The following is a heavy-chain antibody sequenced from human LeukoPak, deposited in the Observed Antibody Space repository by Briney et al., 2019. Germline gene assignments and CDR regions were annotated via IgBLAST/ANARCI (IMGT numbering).Heavy chain of an antibody. CDR1: GFTFSSYE. Sequence: PGGSLRLSCAASGFTFSSYEMNWVRQAPGKGLEWVSYISSSGSTIYYADSVKGRFTISRDNAKNSLYLQMNSLRAEDTALYYCVGYCSVCSCYSGYFQHWGQGTLVTVSS. D-gene: IGHD2-15*01. V-gene: IGHV3-48*03. CDR2: ISSSGSTI. J-gene: IGHJ1*01. CDR3: VGYCSVCSCYSGYFQH.